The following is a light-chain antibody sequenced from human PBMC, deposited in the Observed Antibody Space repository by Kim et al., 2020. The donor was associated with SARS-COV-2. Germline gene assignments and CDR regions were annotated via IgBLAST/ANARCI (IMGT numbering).Light chain of an antibody. CDR3: DSRDSSPNHRV. CDR2: GKN. V-gene: IGLV3-19*01. Sequence: SSELTQDPAVSVALGQTVRITCQGDSLRSNYAGWYQQKPGQAPVLVIYGKNNRPSGIPDRFSASSSGNTASLTIAGAQAEDEADYYCDSRDSSPNHRVFG. J-gene: IGLJ3*02. CDR1: SLRSNY.